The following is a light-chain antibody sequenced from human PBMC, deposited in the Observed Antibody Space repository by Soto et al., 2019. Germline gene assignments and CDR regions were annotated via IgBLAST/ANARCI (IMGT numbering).Light chain of an antibody. Sequence: QSALTQPPSASGSPGQSGTISCTGTSSDVGGSNYVSWYQQHPGKAPKLMISEVSKRPSGVPDRFSGSKSGNTASLTVSGLQAEDEADYYCSSFAGNNNLVFGGGTKLTVL. CDR1: SSDVGGSNY. J-gene: IGLJ2*01. CDR3: SSFAGNNNLV. V-gene: IGLV2-8*01. CDR2: EVS.